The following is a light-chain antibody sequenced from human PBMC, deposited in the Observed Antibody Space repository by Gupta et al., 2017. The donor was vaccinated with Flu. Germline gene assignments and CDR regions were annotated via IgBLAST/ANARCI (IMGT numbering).Light chain of an antibody. J-gene: IGKJ5*01. V-gene: IGKV3-15*01. Sequence: ELVLTQSPATLSVSLGERVTLSCRASQPINTNLAWYQQKPAQPPRLLISGASTRATGIPARFSGSGSGTDFTLTISSLQSEDFAVYYCQHYQDCIAFGQGTRLEIK. CDR1: QPINTN. CDR2: GAS. CDR3: QHYQDCIA.